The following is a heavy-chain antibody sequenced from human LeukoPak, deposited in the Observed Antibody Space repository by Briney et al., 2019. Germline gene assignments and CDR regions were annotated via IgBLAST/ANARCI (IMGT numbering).Heavy chain of an antibody. D-gene: IGHD6-19*01. CDR1: GFTFSGYW. CDR2: IKQDGGEK. Sequence: PGGSLRLSCAASGFTFSGYWMTWVRQAPGKGLEWVANIKQDGGEKNYVDSVKGRFTISRDNAKNSLYLQMNSLRVEDTAAYYCARERSGWYERWLDYWGQGTLVTVSS. J-gene: IGHJ4*02. CDR3: ARERSGWYERWLDY. V-gene: IGHV3-7*01.